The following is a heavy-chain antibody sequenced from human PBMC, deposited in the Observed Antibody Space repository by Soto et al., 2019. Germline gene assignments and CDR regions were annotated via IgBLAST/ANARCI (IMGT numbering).Heavy chain of an antibody. CDR3: ARAGYDFWSGRYYYYGMDV. Sequence: GASVKVSCKASGYTFTGYYMHWVRQAPGQGLEWMGWINPNSGGTNYAQKFQGWVTMTRDTSISTAYMELSRQRSDDTAVYYCARAGYDFWSGRYYYYGMDVWGQGTTVTVSS. D-gene: IGHD3-3*01. J-gene: IGHJ6*02. V-gene: IGHV1-2*04. CDR1: GYTFTGYY. CDR2: INPNSGGT.